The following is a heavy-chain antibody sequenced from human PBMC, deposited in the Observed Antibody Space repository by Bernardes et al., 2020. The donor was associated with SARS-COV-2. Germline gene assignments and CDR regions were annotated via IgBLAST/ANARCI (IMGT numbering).Heavy chain of an antibody. CDR2: ISGSGGST. CDR3: AKCVQGSYAMDV. J-gene: IGHJ6*02. V-gene: IGHV3-23*01. Sequence: GGSLRPSCAASGFTVSRNAMTWVRQAPGKGLEWLSGISGSGGSTYYADSVKGRFTISRNNSKDTLYLEMNSLKAEDTAIYYCAKCVQGSYAMDVWGQGTTVTVS. CDR1: GFTVSRNA. D-gene: IGHD1-1*01.